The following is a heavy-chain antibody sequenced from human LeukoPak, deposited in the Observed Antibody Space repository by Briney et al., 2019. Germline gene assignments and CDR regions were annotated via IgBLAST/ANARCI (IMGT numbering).Heavy chain of an antibody. J-gene: IGHJ4*02. CDR2: IKEDGSQK. D-gene: IGHD3-10*01. CDR3: AKGGAPFAESVH. V-gene: IGHV3-7*01. CDR1: GFTFSNYW. Sequence: GGSLRLSCAASGFTFSNYWMSWVRQAPGKGLEWVANIKEDGSQKYYVDSVRGRFTIPRDNARNSVYLQMNSLRAEDAAVYYCAKGGAPFAESVHWGQGSLVTVSS.